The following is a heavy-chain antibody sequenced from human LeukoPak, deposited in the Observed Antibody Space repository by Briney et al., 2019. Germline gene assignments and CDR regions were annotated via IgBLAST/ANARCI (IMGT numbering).Heavy chain of an antibody. J-gene: IGHJ5*02. V-gene: IGHV4-34*01. D-gene: IGHD3-10*01. CDR3: ARGVSRYYYGSGSALGP. CDR1: GGSFSGYY. Sequence: TSETLSLTCAVYGGSFSGYYWSWIRQPPPKGLEWIGEINHSGSTNYNPSLKSRVTLSVDTSKNQFSLKLSSVTAADTAVYYCARGVSRYYYGSGSALGPWGQGTLVTVSS. CDR2: INHSGST.